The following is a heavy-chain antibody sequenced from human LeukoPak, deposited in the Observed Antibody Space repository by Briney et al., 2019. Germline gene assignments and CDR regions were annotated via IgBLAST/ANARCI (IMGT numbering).Heavy chain of an antibody. Sequence: GGSLRLSCSTSGFTFSSYSMNWVRQDPGKGLDWVSSISSSSTYIYYGEAVKGRFKISRDNAKNSLYLQINSLRAEDTAVYYCARGGNLYCSATSCYDFDYWGQGTLVTVSS. D-gene: IGHD2-2*01. CDR2: ISSSSTYI. CDR3: ARGGNLYCSATSCYDFDY. J-gene: IGHJ4*02. V-gene: IGHV3-21*01. CDR1: GFTFSSYS.